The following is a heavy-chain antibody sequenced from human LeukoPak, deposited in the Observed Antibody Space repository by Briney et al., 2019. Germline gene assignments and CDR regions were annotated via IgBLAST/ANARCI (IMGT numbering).Heavy chain of an antibody. D-gene: IGHD3-16*01. CDR2: IHHSGGT. J-gene: IGHJ6*03. CDR3: ARAWGYYYYMDV. CDR1: GGSINNYY. Sequence: SSETLSLTCTVSGGSINNYYWSWIRQPPGKGLEWIGYIHHSGGTSYNPSLNSRVTISVDTSKNQFSLKLNSVTAADAAVYYCARAWGYYYYMDVWGKGTTVTVSS. V-gene: IGHV4-59*01.